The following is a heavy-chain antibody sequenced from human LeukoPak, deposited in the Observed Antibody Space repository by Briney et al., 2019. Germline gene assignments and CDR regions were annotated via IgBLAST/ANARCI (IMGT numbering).Heavy chain of an antibody. Sequence: GGSLRLSCAASGFIFSSYEMNWVRQAPGKGLEWVSYITGSGNSISYADSVKGRFTISRDNAKNSLYLQMNSLRAEDTAVYYCARDPSYYDSSGYYSSYWGQGTLVTVSS. CDR1: GFIFSSYE. D-gene: IGHD3-22*01. V-gene: IGHV3-48*03. CDR2: ITGSGNSI. CDR3: ARDPSYYDSSGYYSSY. J-gene: IGHJ4*02.